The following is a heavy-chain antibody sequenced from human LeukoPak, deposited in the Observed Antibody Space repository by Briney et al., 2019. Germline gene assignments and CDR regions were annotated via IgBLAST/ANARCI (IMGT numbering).Heavy chain of an antibody. V-gene: IGHV1-2*02. Sequence: GASVKVSCKASGYTFTGYYIHWVRQAPGQGLEWMGWINPNSGDTNYAQKFQGRVTMTRDTSISTAYMELRRLRSDDTAVYYCARGPLEYCSGGSCYSGCNWFDPWGQGTLVTASS. J-gene: IGHJ5*02. D-gene: IGHD2-15*01. CDR2: INPNSGDT. CDR1: GYTFTGYY. CDR3: ARGPLEYCSGGSCYSGCNWFDP.